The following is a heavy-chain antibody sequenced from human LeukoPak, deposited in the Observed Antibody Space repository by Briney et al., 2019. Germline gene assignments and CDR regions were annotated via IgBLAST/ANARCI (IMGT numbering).Heavy chain of an antibody. CDR1: GYSFTTSW. Sequence: PGESLKISCKGSGYSFTTSWIGWVRQMPGKGLEWMGIIYPDDSDIRYSPSFQGQVTISADKSISTAYLQWSSLKASDTAMYYCATQTTIIAGMGAFNIWGQGTMVTVSS. J-gene: IGHJ3*02. V-gene: IGHV5-51*01. CDR3: ATQTTIIAGMGAFNI. D-gene: IGHD3-9*01. CDR2: IYPDDSDI.